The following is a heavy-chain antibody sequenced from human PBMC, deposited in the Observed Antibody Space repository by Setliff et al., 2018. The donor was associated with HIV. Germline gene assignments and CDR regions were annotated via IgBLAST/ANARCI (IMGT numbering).Heavy chain of an antibody. V-gene: IGHV4-39*01. CDR1: GGSISRGSYS. J-gene: IGHJ4*02. CDR3: ARSRLHYYDSSGYYPSYFDY. Sequence: SETLSLTCTVSGGSISRGSYSWGWIRQPPGKGLEWIGSISYTGITNYNPSLKSRVTISVDTSQNQFSLKLTSVTAADTAVYYCARSRLHYYDSSGYYPSYFDYWGQGTLVTVSS. D-gene: IGHD3-22*01. CDR2: ISYTGIT.